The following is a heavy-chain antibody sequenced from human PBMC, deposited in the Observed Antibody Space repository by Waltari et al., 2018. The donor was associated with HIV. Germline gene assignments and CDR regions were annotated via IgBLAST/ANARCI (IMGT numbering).Heavy chain of an antibody. V-gene: IGHV3-7*01. Sequence: EVQLMESGGGLVQSGGSLRLSCAASGFTFTNYWMSWVRQTPGKGLEWVGYIKDDGSEKYYMGSVKGRFTISRDNAKNSMFLQMNSLRAEDTAVYYCARIGTFPHNYAIDFWGQGTTVTVSS. J-gene: IGHJ6*02. CDR3: ARIGTFPHNYAIDF. CDR2: IKDDGSEK. D-gene: IGHD1-26*01. CDR1: GFTFTNYW.